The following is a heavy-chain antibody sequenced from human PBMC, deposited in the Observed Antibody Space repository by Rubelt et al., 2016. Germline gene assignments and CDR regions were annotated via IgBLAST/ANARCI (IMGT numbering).Heavy chain of an antibody. CDR2: IYYSGST. J-gene: IGHJ3*02. D-gene: IGHD1-1*01. V-gene: IGHV4-59*01. Sequence: QVQLQESGPGLVKPSETLSLTCSVSGGSISTYYWSWIRQPPGKGLEWIGYIYYSGSTNYNPSLKSRVTMSVDTSKNQFSLKVTSVTAAETAVYYCATSPKLEDALDIWGQGKMVTGSS. CDR1: GGSISTYY. CDR3: ATSPKLEDALDI.